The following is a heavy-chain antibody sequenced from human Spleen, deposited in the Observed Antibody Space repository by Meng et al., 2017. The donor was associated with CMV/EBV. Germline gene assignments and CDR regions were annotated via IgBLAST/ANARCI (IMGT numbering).Heavy chain of an antibody. D-gene: IGHD2-2*01. CDR2: IIPIFGTA. CDR3: ARDSLIGEVAPAAIWFDY. CDR1: GGTFSSYA. J-gene: IGHJ4*02. Sequence: SVKVSCKASGGTFSSYAISWVRQAPGQGLEWMGGIIPIFGTANYAQKFQGRVTITTDESTSTAYMELSSLRSEDTAVYYCARDSLIGEVAPAAIWFDYWGQGTLVTVSS. V-gene: IGHV1-69*05.